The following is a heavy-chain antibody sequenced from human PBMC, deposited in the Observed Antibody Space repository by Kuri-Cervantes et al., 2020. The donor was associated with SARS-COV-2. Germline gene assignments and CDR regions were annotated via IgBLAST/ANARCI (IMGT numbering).Heavy chain of an antibody. CDR2: ISYDGSNK. D-gene: IGHD1-26*01. Sequence: GGSLRLSCAASGFTFSSYAMHWVRQAPGKGLEWVAVISYDGSNKYYADSVKGRSTISRDNSKNTLYLQMNSLRAEDTAVYYCASELLWYFDLWGRGTLVTVSS. J-gene: IGHJ2*01. V-gene: IGHV3-30*04. CDR3: ASELLWYFDL. CDR1: GFTFSSYA.